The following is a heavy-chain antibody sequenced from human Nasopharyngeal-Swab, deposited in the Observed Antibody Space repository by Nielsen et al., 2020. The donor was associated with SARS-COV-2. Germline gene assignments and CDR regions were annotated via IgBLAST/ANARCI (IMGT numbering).Heavy chain of an antibody. J-gene: IGHJ2*01. CDR2: IYYSGST. Sequence: SETLSLTCTVSGGSISSYYWSWIRQPPGKGLEWIGYIYYSGSTNYNPSLKSRVTISVDTSKNQFSLKLSSVTAAATAVYYCARDQGAGSSGWYWYFDLWGRGTLVTVSS. V-gene: IGHV4-59*13. CDR3: ARDQGAGSSGWYWYFDL. D-gene: IGHD6-19*01. CDR1: GGSISSYY.